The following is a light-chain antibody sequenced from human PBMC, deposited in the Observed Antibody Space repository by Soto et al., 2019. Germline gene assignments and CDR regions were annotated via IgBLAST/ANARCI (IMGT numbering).Light chain of an antibody. Sequence: QSALTQPPSASGSPGQSVTISCTGTSSDVGGYNYVSWYQQHPGKVPKLMVYEVNKRPSGVPGRFSGSKSGNTASLTVSGLQAEDESDCYCSSYAGGNNVFGTGTKLTVL. CDR3: SSYAGGNNV. V-gene: IGLV2-8*01. CDR2: EVN. J-gene: IGLJ1*01. CDR1: SSDVGGYNY.